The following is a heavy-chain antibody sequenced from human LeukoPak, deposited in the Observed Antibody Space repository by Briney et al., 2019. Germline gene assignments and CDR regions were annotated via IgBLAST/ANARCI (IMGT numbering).Heavy chain of an antibody. D-gene: IGHD6-19*01. CDR3: AREGYSSGSLSYSDY. CDR2: IIPILGIA. Sequence: SVKVSCKASGGTFSSYAISWVRQAPGQGLEWMGRIIPILGIANYAQKFQGRVTITADKSTSTAYMELSSLRSEDTAVYYCAREGYSSGSLSYSDYWGQGTLVTVSS. V-gene: IGHV1-69*04. J-gene: IGHJ4*02. CDR1: GGTFSSYA.